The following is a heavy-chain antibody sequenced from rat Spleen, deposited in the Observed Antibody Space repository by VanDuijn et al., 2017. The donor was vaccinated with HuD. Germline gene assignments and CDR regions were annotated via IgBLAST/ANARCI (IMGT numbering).Heavy chain of an antibody. D-gene: IGHD1-11*01. Sequence: EVQLVESGGGLVQPGRSLRLSCVVSDFTFSDYGMAWVRQTPTKGLEWVASISTGGGNTYYRDSVKGRFTVSRDDAKNTQYLQMDSLRSEDTATYYCARQDGGYALYWFFDFWGPGTMVTVSS. CDR2: ISTGGGNT. V-gene: IGHV5S14*01. CDR3: ARQDGGYALYWFFDF. J-gene: IGHJ1*01. CDR1: DFTFSDYG.